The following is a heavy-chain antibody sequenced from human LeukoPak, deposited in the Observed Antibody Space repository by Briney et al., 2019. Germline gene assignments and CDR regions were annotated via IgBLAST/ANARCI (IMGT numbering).Heavy chain of an antibody. D-gene: IGHD5-18*01. J-gene: IGHJ6*02. CDR1: GFTFSSYW. Sequence: GGSLRLSCAASGFTFSSYWMSWVRQAPGKGLEWVANIKQDGSEKYYVDSVKGRFTISRDNAKNSLYLQMNSLRAEDTAVYYCARVCSNTAMVNYYYYYGMDVWGQGTTVTVS. CDR3: ARVCSNTAMVNYYYYYGMDV. V-gene: IGHV3-7*01. CDR2: IKQDGSEK.